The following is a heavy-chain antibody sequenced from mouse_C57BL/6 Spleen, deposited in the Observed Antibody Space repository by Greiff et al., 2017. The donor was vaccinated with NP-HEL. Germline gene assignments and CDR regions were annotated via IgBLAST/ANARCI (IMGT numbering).Heavy chain of an antibody. D-gene: IGHD1-1*01. J-gene: IGHJ2*01. CDR3: TLLRSYFDY. Sequence: VQLQQPGAELVRPGSSVKLSCKASGYTFTDYEMHWVKQTPVHGLEWIGAIDPETGGTAYNQKFKGKAILTADKSSSTAYMELRSLTSEDSAVYYCTLLRSYFDYWGQGTTLTVSS. CDR2: IDPETGGT. CDR1: GYTFTDYE. V-gene: IGHV1-15*01.